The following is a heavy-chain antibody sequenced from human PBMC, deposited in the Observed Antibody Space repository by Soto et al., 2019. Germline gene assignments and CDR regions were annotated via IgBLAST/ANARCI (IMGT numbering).Heavy chain of an antibody. Sequence: PDTLSLTSTASGGPIRSFHWTWIRQPPGTGLEWIGYIYYSGSTNYNPSLKSRVTISVDTSKNQFSLKLGSVTAADTAFYYCAREWALLSGGNSDYSSAMHVWGQGTAVT. CDR1: GGPIRSFH. CDR2: IYYSGST. CDR3: AREWALLSGGNSDYSSAMHV. D-gene: IGHD2-21*02. V-gene: IGHV4-59*12. J-gene: IGHJ6*02.